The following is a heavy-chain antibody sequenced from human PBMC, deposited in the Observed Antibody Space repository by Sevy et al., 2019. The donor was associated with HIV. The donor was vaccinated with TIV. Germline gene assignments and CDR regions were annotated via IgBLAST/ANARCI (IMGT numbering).Heavy chain of an antibody. CDR1: GFTFSSYS. V-gene: IGHV3-48*02. CDR2: ISSSSSTL. CDR3: ARDPGYCSSTSCYLYGMDV. J-gene: IGHJ6*02. Sequence: GGSLRLSCAASGFTFSSYSMNWVRQAPGKGLEWVSYISSSSSTLYYADSVKGRFTISRDNAKNSLYLQMNSLRDEDTAVYYCARDPGYCSSTSCYLYGMDVWGQGTTVTVSS. D-gene: IGHD2-2*01.